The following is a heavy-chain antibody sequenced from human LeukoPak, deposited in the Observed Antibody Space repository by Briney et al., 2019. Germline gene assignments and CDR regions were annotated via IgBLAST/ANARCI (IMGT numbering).Heavy chain of an antibody. CDR1: RFTFSSHA. Sequence: SGGSLRLSCAASRFTFSSHAIHWVRQAPGKGLEWVAVISYDGSNKYYADSVKGRFTISRDNSKNTLYLQMNSLRAEDTAVYYCAGGRWSFDYWGQGTLVTVSS. CDR2: ISYDGSNK. CDR3: AGGRWSFDY. D-gene: IGHD2-15*01. J-gene: IGHJ4*02. V-gene: IGHV3-30-3*01.